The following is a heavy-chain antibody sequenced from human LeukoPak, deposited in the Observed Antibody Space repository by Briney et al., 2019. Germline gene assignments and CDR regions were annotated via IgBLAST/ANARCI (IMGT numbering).Heavy chain of an antibody. CDR2: IYHSGST. V-gene: IGHV4-38-2*01. CDR3: ASAMTSVTRDAFDI. Sequence: PSETLSLTCAVSGYSISSGYYWGWIRQPPGKGLEWLGSIYHSGSTYYSPSLKSRVTISVDTSKNQFSLKLSSVTAADTAVYYCASAMTSVTRDAFDIWDQGTMVTVSS. D-gene: IGHD4-17*01. J-gene: IGHJ3*02. CDR1: GYSISSGYY.